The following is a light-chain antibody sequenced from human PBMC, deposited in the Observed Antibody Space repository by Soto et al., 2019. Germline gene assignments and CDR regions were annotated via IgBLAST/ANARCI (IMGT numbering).Light chain of an antibody. V-gene: IGKV1-5*01. CDR1: QSIRSW. J-gene: IGKJ1*01. CDR3: QQYNSYPWP. Sequence: DIQMTQSPSTLSASVGDRVTMTCRASQSIRSWLAWYQQKLGKAPKLLIYDASSLESGVPSTFSRSGSGTEFTLTISSLQPDDFAPSFCQQYNSYPWPFGQGTKVDIK. CDR2: DAS.